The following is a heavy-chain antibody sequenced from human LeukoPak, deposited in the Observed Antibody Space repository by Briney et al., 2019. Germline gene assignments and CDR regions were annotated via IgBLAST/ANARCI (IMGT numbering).Heavy chain of an antibody. CDR3: ARVSTYYYDSSGYPDY. D-gene: IGHD3-22*01. J-gene: IGHJ4*02. CDR2: ICSSSSYI. Sequence: GGSLRLSCAASGFIFSSYNMNWVRQAPGKGLEWVSSICSSSSYIDYADSVKGRFTLSRDNAKNSLYLKMNRLRAEDTAVYYCARVSTYYYDSSGYPDYWGQGTLVTVSS. CDR1: GFIFSSYN. V-gene: IGHV3-21*01.